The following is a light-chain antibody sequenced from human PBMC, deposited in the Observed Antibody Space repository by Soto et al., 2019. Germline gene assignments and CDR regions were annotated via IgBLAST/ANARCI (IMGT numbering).Light chain of an antibody. CDR2: DAS. CDR3: QERTNWPSLT. J-gene: IGKJ4*01. CDR1: QTVYSF. V-gene: IGKV3-11*01. Sequence: EIVLTRSPATLSLSPGERATLSCRASQTVYSFLAWYQQKPGQAPRLLIYDASNRATGIPARFSGSGSGTDFTLTISSLEPEDFAVYYCQERTNWPSLTFGGGTKVEIK.